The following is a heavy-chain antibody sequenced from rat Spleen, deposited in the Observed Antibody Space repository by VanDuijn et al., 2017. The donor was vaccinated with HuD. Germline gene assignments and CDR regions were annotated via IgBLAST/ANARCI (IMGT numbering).Heavy chain of an antibody. J-gene: IGHJ1*01. CDR1: GFSLNSYN. V-gene: IGHV2-30*01. D-gene: IGHD1-10*01. CDR2: VWINGNT. CDR3: ARDSNNNYGAYWYFDF. Sequence: QVQLKESGPGLVQPSQTLSLTCTVSGFSLNSYNVHWVRQPTGKGLEWMGLVWINGNTDYNSTLKSRLSFSRDTSKNQVFLELNSLQAEDVATYYCARDSNNNYGAYWYFDFWGPGTMVTVSS.